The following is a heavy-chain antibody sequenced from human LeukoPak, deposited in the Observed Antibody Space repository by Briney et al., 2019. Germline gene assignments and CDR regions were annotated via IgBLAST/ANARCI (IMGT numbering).Heavy chain of an antibody. CDR2: IYHSGST. CDR1: DGSISSGGYY. J-gene: IGHJ4*02. CDR3: ARVSSVAAAGTGAIDY. D-gene: IGHD6-13*01. Sequence: SETLSLTCTVSDGSISSGGYYWSWIRQPPGKGLEWIGYIYHSGSTYYNPSLKSRVTISVDRSKNQFSLKLSSVTAADTAVYYCARVSSVAAAGTGAIDYWGQGTLVTVSS. V-gene: IGHV4-30-2*01.